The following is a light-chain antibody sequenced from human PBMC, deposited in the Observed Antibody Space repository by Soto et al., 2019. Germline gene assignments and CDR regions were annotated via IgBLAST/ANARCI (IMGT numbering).Light chain of an antibody. CDR3: QQYDTLPPFT. CDR1: QDISNY. J-gene: IGKJ3*01. Sequence: DIQMTQSPSSLSASVGDRVTITCQASQDISNYLNWYQQKPGKAPKLLIYDASNFETGVPSRFSGSGSGTDFPFTISSLQPEDIEKYYCQQYDTLPPFTFGPGTKVDIQ. CDR2: DAS. V-gene: IGKV1-33*01.